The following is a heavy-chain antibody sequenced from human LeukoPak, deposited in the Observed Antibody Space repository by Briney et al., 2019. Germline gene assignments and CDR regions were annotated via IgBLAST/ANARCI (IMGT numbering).Heavy chain of an antibody. Sequence: GASVKVSCKASGYTFTSYDINWVRQATGQGLEWMGWMNPNSGNTGYAQKFQGRVTMTRNTSISTAYMELSSLRSEDTAVYYCASRSSHYYGSGSYSYYFDYWGQGTLVTVSS. CDR3: ASRSSHYYGSGSYSYYFDY. J-gene: IGHJ4*02. CDR2: MNPNSGNT. D-gene: IGHD3-10*01. CDR1: GYTFTSYD. V-gene: IGHV1-8*01.